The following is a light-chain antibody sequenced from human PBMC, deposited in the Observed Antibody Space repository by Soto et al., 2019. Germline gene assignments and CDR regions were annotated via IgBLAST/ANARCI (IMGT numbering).Light chain of an antibody. CDR3: QQTYTFPFT. CDR2: GAS. Sequence: DIQMTQSPSSVSTSVGDRVTITCRACQGIGTYLGWYQQKPGKAPNLLISGASSLQSGVPSRFSASGSGTDFTLTITSLQPEDFATYYCQQTYTFPFTFGQGTRL. V-gene: IGKV1-12*01. CDR1: QGIGTY. J-gene: IGKJ5*01.